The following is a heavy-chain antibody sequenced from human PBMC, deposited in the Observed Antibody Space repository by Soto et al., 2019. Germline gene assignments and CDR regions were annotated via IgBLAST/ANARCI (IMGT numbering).Heavy chain of an antibody. V-gene: IGHV3-30-3*01. CDR2: IIYDGSST. CDR1: VFTFSVYS. Sequence: QVQLLESGGGVVQPGGSLRLSCAVSVFTFSVYSMHWVRQAPGKGLEWVALIIYDGSSTYYGDSVKGRFTISRDNSKNTLYLQMNGLRAEDTAVYYCARERGSGNYYSAYFDYWGQGTLVTVSS. J-gene: IGHJ4*02. CDR3: ARERGSGNYYSAYFDY. D-gene: IGHD3-10*01.